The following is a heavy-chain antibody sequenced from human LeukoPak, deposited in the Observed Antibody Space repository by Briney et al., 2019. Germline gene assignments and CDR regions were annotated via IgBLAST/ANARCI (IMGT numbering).Heavy chain of an antibody. D-gene: IGHD6-6*01. J-gene: IGHJ4*02. CDR3: ARGLDSSSSY. CDR1: GYSVSSASY. CDR2: IYYGGST. V-gene: IGHV4-38-2*02. Sequence: SETLSLTCTVSGYSVSSASYWTWIRQPPGKGLEWIGSIYYGGSTYYTPSLKSRVTISVDTSKNQFSLKLSSATAADTAVYYCARGLDSSSSYWGQGTLVTVSS.